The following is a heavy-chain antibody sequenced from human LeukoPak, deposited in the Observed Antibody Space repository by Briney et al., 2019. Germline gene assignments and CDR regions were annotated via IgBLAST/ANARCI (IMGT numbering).Heavy chain of an antibody. CDR3: ASWSSTVTTFDY. D-gene: IGHD4-17*01. CDR2: INSDGSST. J-gene: IGHJ4*02. CDR1: GFTFSSYW. V-gene: IGHV3-74*01. Sequence: GGSLRLSCAASGFTFSSYWMHWVRQAPGKGLVWVSRINSDGSSTSYADSVKGRFTISRDNAKNTLYLQMNSLRAGDTAVYYCASWSSTVTTFDYWGQGTLVTVSS.